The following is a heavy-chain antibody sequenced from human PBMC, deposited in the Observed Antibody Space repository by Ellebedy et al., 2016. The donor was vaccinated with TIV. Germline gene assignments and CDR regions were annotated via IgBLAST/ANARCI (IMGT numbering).Heavy chain of an antibody. CDR1: GYTFTSHL. J-gene: IGHJ4*02. CDR2: INPASGDT. Sequence: ASVKVSCXASGYTFTSHLISWVRQAPGQRPEWMGWINPASGDTEYSQRFQGRVTIISDTSANTVFMEVTSLTSEDTAVYYCARDMAPGTPGRGDYWGQGTLVTVSS. V-gene: IGHV1-3*01. CDR3: ARDMAPGTPGRGDY. D-gene: IGHD1-1*01.